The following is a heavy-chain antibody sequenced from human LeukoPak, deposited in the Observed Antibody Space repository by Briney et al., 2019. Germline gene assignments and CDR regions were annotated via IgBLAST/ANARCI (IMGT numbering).Heavy chain of an antibody. J-gene: IGHJ4*02. CDR2: ISYDGSNK. CDR3: AKEMYYDILTGYSAFDY. D-gene: IGHD3-9*01. CDR1: GFAFNDYT. Sequence: PGGSLRLSCAASGFAFNDYTMTWVRQAPGKGLEWVAVISYDGSNKYYADSVKGRFTISRDNSKNTLYLQMNSLRAEDTAVYYCAKEMYYDILTGYSAFDYWGQGTLVTVSS. V-gene: IGHV3-30*18.